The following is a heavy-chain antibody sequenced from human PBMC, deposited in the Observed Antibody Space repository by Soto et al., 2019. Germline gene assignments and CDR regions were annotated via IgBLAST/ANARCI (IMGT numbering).Heavy chain of an antibody. D-gene: IGHD3-16*02. Sequence: PSETLSLTCTVSGGSISSSSYYWGWIRQPPGKGLEWIGYIYYSGSTNYNPSLKSRVTISVDTSKNQFSLKLSSVTAADTAVYYCARGYYDYVWGSYPHYWGQGTLVTVSS. CDR1: GGSISSSSYY. J-gene: IGHJ4*02. CDR3: ARGYYDYVWGSYPHY. V-gene: IGHV4-61*05. CDR2: IYYSGST.